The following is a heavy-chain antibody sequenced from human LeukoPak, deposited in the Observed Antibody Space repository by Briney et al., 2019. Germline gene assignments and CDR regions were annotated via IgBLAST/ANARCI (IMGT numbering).Heavy chain of an antibody. CDR3: ARGRTMIVVVLDY. D-gene: IGHD3-22*01. J-gene: IGHJ4*02. CDR1: GGSFSGYY. CDR2: INHSGST. V-gene: IGHV4-34*01. Sequence: SETLSLTCAVYGGSFSGYYWSWIRQPPGKGLEWIGEINHSGSTNYNPSLKSRVTISVDTSKNQFSLKLSSVTAADTAVYYCARGRTMIVVVLDYWGQGTLVTVSS.